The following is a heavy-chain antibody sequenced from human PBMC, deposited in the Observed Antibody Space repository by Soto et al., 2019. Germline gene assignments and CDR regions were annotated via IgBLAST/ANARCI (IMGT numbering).Heavy chain of an antibody. CDR2: IGTLHDT. Sequence: EVQLVESGGGLVQPGGSLRLSCAASGFTFSAYDMHWVRQPTGKGLEWVSAIGTLHDTYYPDSVKGRFTISRENAKNSLYLQMNSRTTGDTAVYYCARQASYWHGGGGWFDPWGQGTLVTVSS. CDR1: GFTFSAYD. J-gene: IGHJ5*02. V-gene: IGHV3-13*01. CDR3: ARQASYWHGGGGWFDP. D-gene: IGHD2-8*02.